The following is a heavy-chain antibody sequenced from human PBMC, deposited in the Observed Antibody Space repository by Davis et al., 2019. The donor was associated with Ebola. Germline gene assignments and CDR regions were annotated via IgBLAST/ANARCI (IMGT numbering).Heavy chain of an antibody. Sequence: MPSETLSLTCSVSGGSISSSSYYWGWIRQPPGKGLEWIGSIYYSGITYYNPSLKSRVTISVDTSKNQFSLKLSSVTAADTAVYYCASGEIAVAGIIYYYYGMDVWGKGTTVTVSS. CDR1: GGSISSSSYY. CDR3: ASGEIAVAGIIYYYYGMDV. J-gene: IGHJ6*04. CDR2: IYYSGIT. D-gene: IGHD6-19*01. V-gene: IGHV4-39*01.